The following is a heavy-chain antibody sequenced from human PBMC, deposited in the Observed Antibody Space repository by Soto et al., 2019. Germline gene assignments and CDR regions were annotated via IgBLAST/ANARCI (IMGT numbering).Heavy chain of an antibody. CDR1: GYTFTSYA. CDR2: INAGNGNT. Sequence: QVQLVQSGAEEKKPGASVKVSCKASGYTFTSYAMHWVRQAPGQRPEWMGWINAGNGNTKYSHKFQGRVTITRDTSASTAYRELISLRSEDTAVYYCASAWVGVTATDYWGQGTLFTVSS. V-gene: IGHV1-3*05. D-gene: IGHD2-21*02. J-gene: IGHJ4*02. CDR3: ASAWVGVTATDY.